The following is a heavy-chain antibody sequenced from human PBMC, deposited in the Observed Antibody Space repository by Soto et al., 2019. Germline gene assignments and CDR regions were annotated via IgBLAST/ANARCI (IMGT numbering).Heavy chain of an antibody. CDR3: ARVEAPFGESLH. Sequence: QIQLAQSGGEVKKPGASVKVSCKTSGYTFSSYTIAWVRQAPGQGLEWLGWISPDDGNTEYEQKFQGRVTMTADTLTNNAYMELRSLKYDDTVVYHCARVEAPFGESLHWGQGTPVTVSA. CDR1: GYTFSSYT. D-gene: IGHD3-10*01. J-gene: IGHJ4*02. CDR2: ISPDDGNT. V-gene: IGHV1-18*01.